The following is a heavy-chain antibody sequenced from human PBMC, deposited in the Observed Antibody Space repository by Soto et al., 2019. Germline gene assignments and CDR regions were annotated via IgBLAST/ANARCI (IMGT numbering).Heavy chain of an antibody. D-gene: IGHD1-1*01. CDR1: GFSLRSSPVG. J-gene: IGHJ4*02. Sequence: QITLKESGPMLVEPTEALALTCSFSGFSLRSSPVGVGWFRQPPGKALEWLAVIYWDDDKRYNPSLKTRITMTKDTSRNQVALTMTDMEPKDTATYFCAHRLGGSSWNDGVFDFWGQGFPVTVS. V-gene: IGHV2-5*02. CDR2: IYWDDDK. CDR3: AHRLGGSSWNDGVFDF.